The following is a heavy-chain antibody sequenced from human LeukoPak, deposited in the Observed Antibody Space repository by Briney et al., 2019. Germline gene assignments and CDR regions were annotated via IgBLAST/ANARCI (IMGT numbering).Heavy chain of an antibody. CDR3: WRDMGKGPHYYYGMDV. Sequence: GRSLRLSCAAAGFTFSSYAMHWVSQAPGKGLEWVAVISYDGSNKYYADSVKGRFTISRDNSKNPLYLQMNSLRAEDPAVYYWWRDMGKGPHYYYGMDVWGQGTTVTLS. D-gene: IGHD3-10*01. J-gene: IGHJ6*02. CDR1: GFTFSSYA. CDR2: ISYDGSNK. V-gene: IGHV3-30*04.